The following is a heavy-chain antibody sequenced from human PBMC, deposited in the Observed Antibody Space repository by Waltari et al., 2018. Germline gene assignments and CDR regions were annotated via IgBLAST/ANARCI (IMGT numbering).Heavy chain of an antibody. J-gene: IGHJ4*02. CDR2: IYSGGST. Sequence: EVQLLESGGGLVQPGGSLRLSCAASGFNFSSYAMRWGRQAPGKGLEGVSVIYSGGSTYYADSVKGRFTISRDNSKNTLYLQMNSLRAEDTAVYYCAKDTGEVGATGYWGQGTLVTVSS. V-gene: IGHV3-23*03. CDR1: GFNFSSYA. D-gene: IGHD1-26*01. CDR3: AKDTGEVGATGY.